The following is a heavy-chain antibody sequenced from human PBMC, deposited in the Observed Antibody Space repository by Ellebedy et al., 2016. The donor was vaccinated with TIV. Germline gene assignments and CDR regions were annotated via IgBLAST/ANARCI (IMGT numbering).Heavy chain of an antibody. CDR3: ARDTRFIDHQHNWFDP. D-gene: IGHD2-2*01. Sequence: GGSLRLSCAASGFTFSGYYMIWIRQAPGKGLEWVSYISSSGNSIYYADSVKGRFTISRDNAKSSLYLQMNSLRAEDTAVYYCARDTRFIDHQHNWFDPWGQGTLVTVSS. V-gene: IGHV3-11*01. CDR1: GFTFSGYY. CDR2: ISSSGNSI. J-gene: IGHJ5*02.